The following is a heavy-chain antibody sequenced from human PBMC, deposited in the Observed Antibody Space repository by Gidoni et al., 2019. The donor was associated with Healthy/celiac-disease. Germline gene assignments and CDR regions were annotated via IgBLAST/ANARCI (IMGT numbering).Heavy chain of an antibody. CDR1: GGSISSGDYY. Sequence: QVQLQESGPGLVKPSQTLSLTCTVSGGSISSGDYYWSWIRQPPGKGLEWIGYIYYSGSTYYNPSLKSLVTISVDTSKNQFSLKLSSVTAADTAVYYCATAGYYDILTGYNWFDPWGQGTLVTVSS. D-gene: IGHD3-9*01. CDR2: IYYSGST. V-gene: IGHV4-30-4*01. J-gene: IGHJ5*02. CDR3: ATAGYYDILTGYNWFDP.